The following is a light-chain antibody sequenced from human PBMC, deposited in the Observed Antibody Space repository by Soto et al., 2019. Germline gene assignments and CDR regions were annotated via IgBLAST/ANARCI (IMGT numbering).Light chain of an antibody. CDR1: QNINKR. CDR2: DAS. J-gene: IGKJ1*01. CDR3: QHYNSYSEA. V-gene: IGKV1-5*01. Sequence: GDRVTITCRASQNINKRLAWHQQKPGKAPKVLIYDASNLKSGVPSRFSGSGSGTEFTLTISSLQPDDFATYYCQHYNSYSEAVGQGTKVDIK.